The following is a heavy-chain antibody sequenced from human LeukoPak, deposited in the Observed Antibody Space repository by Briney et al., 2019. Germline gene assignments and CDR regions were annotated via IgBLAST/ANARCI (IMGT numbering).Heavy chain of an antibody. CDR3: ARVLGYGGRGDAFDI. J-gene: IGHJ3*02. CDR1: GFTVSSNY. CDR2: IYSGGST. Sequence: SGGSLRLSCAASGFTVSSNYMSWVRQAPGKGLEWVSVIYSGGSTYYADSVKGRFTISSDNSKNTLYLQMNSLRAEDTAVYYCARVLGYGGRGDAFDIWGQGTMVTVSS. V-gene: IGHV3-66*01. D-gene: IGHD4-23*01.